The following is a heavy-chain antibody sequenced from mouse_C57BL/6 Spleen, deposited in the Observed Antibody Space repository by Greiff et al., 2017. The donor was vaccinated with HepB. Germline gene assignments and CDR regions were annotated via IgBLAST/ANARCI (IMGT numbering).Heavy chain of an antibody. V-gene: IGHV1-18*01. CDR1: GYTFTDYN. D-gene: IGHD1-1*01. Sequence: VQLQQSGPELVKPGASVKIPCKASGYTFTDYNMDWVKQSHGKSLEWIGDINPNNGGTIYNQKFKGKATLTVDKSSSTAYMELRSLTSEDTAVYYCARGIGSYYYGSSSYYFDYWGQGTTLTVSS. CDR2: INPNNGGT. CDR3: ARGIGSYYYGSSSYYFDY. J-gene: IGHJ2*01.